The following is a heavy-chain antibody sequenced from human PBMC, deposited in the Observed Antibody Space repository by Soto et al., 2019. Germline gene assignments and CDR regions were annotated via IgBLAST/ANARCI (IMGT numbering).Heavy chain of an antibody. Sequence: GASVKVSCKASGYTFTSYYMHWVRQAPGQGLEWMGWINPNSGGTNYAQKFQGWVTMTRDTSISTAYMELSRLRSDDTAVYYCAREAAYCGGDCSTPYYYYYYGMDVWGQGTTVTVSS. V-gene: IGHV1-2*04. CDR3: AREAAYCGGDCSTPYYYYYYGMDV. CDR1: GYTFTSYY. D-gene: IGHD2-21*02. CDR2: INPNSGGT. J-gene: IGHJ6*02.